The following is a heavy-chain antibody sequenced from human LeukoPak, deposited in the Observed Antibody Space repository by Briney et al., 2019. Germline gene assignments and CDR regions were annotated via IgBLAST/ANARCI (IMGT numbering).Heavy chain of an antibody. CDR3: ARVSGSGSYYNDPQNYYMDV. J-gene: IGHJ6*03. D-gene: IGHD3-10*01. V-gene: IGHV4-38-2*02. CDR1: GLSIGSDFY. Sequence: PSETLSLTCSVSGLSIGSDFYWGWIRQPPGKGLEWIGYIFHTGTTYYNPSLKSRVTISVDTSKNQFSLKLSSVTAADTAVYYCARVSGSGSYYNDPQNYYMDVWGKGTTVTVSS. CDR2: IFHTGTT.